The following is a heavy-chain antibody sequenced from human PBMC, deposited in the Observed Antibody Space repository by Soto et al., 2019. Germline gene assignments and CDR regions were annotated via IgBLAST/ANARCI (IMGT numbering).Heavy chain of an antibody. V-gene: IGHV3-23*01. Sequence: EVQLLESGGGLVQPGRSLRLSCTASGFNFKNYAMTWVRQAPGKGLDWVSAIIGNSGRSYYEDSVTGRFTISRDNSNNPLYLQMNSLRVEDTALYYCAKETGEGGIDYWGQGTLVTVSS. D-gene: IGHD7-27*01. CDR3: AKETGEGGIDY. CDR1: GFNFKNYA. J-gene: IGHJ4*02. CDR2: IIGNSGRS.